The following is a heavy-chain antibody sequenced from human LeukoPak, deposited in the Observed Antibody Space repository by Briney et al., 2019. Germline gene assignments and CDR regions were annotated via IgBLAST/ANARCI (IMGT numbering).Heavy chain of an antibody. CDR1: GFTFSGSA. CDR3: TGSLGYCSGGSCYGPDY. Sequence: GGSLRLSCAASGFTFSGSAMHWVRQASGKGLEWVGRIRSKANGDATAYAASVKGRFTISRDDSKNTAYLQTNSLKTEDTAVYYCTGSLGYCSGGSCYGPDYWGQGALVTVSS. CDR2: IRSKANGDAT. V-gene: IGHV3-73*01. D-gene: IGHD2-15*01. J-gene: IGHJ4*02.